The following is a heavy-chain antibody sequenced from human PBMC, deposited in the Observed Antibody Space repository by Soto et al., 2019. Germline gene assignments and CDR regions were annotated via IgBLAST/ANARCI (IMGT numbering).Heavy chain of an antibody. D-gene: IGHD2-21*02. J-gene: IGHJ6*02. CDR3: ARDSVYCGGDCYTPDSYFGMDV. CDR2: IKQDGSEE. V-gene: IGHV3-7*01. CDR1: GVAFSIYW. Sequence: EVQLVESVGGLVHPGGARRLSCAAAGVAFSIYWMSWVRQAQGKGLEWVANIKQDGSEEYYVDSVKGRCTISRDNAKNSRYLQIKSLRAEDTAVDDCARDSVYCGGDCYTPDSYFGMDVWGQGTTV.